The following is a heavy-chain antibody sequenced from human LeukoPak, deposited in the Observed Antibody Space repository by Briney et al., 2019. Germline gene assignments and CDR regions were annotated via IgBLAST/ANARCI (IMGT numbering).Heavy chain of an antibody. CDR3: AGQVGYFDY. Sequence: PSQTLSLTCTVSGGSVSSGSYYWSWIRQPAGKGLEWIGRISTSGSTNYNPSLKSRVTISRDTSKNQFSLKLSSVTAADTAVYYCAGQVGYFDYWGQGTLVTVSS. CDR1: GGSVSSGSYY. V-gene: IGHV4-61*02. J-gene: IGHJ4*02. D-gene: IGHD1-26*01. CDR2: ISTSGST.